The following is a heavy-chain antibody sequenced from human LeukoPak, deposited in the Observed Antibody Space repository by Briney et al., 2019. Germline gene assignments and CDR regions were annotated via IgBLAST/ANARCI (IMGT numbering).Heavy chain of an antibody. Sequence: GGSLRLSCAASEFTFSRYSMNWFRQAPGEGLEWVSSISSGGHNIFYGDSVKGRFTISRDNAKNSLFLQMNSLRVEDTGVYYCARHGDGFYYGMDVWGQGTTVTVSS. V-gene: IGHV3-21*01. CDR1: EFTFSRYS. CDR2: ISSGGHNI. J-gene: IGHJ6*02. CDR3: ARHGDGFYYGMDV. D-gene: IGHD2-21*02.